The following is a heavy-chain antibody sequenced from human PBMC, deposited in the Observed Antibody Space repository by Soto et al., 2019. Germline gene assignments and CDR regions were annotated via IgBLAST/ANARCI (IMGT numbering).Heavy chain of an antibody. CDR1: GFTFSSYG. V-gene: IGHV3-33*01. CDR2: IWYDGSNK. J-gene: IGHJ6*04. CDR3: ARDGGRGFGEFLDV. D-gene: IGHD3-10*01. Sequence: GGSLRLSCAASGFTFSSYGMHWVRQAPGKGLEWVAVIWYDGSNKYYADSVKGRFTISRDNSKNTLYLQMNSLRAEDTAVYYCARDGGRGFGEFLDVWGKGTTVTVSS.